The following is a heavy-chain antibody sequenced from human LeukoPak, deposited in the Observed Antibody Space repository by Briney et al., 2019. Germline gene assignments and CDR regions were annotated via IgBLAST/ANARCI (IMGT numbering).Heavy chain of an antibody. V-gene: IGHV4-39*01. Sequence: SQTLSLTCTVSGGSISSSSAYWGWPRQPPGKGREWIGSIYYSKNRYYNPSLKRRVTISADTSKNQFSLKLSSVTAADTAVYYCARHVLSGYLNYWYFDLWGRGTLVTVSS. CDR2: IYYSKNR. D-gene: IGHD3-3*01. CDR1: GGSISSSSAY. CDR3: ARHVLSGYLNYWYFDL. J-gene: IGHJ2*01.